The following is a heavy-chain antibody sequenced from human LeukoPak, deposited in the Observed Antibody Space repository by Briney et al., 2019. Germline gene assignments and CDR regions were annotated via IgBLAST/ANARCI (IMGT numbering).Heavy chain of an antibody. CDR1: GGSFSGYY. Sequence: PSETLSLTCVVYGGSFSGYYWSWIRQPPGKGLEWIGEINHSGSTNYNPSLKSRVTISVDTSNNQLSLNLSSVTAADTAVYYCARVIAEQLGGLDYWGQGTLVTVSS. J-gene: IGHJ4*02. D-gene: IGHD6-6*01. CDR3: ARVIAEQLGGLDY. CDR2: INHSGST. V-gene: IGHV4-34*01.